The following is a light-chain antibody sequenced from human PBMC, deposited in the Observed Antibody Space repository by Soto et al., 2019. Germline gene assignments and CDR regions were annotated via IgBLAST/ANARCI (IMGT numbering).Light chain of an antibody. V-gene: IGLV2-8*01. J-gene: IGLJ2*01. CDR3: RSYAGSTFVV. Sequence: QSALTQPPSASGSPGQSVTISCTGTSSDVGGYNYVSWYQQHPGKAPKLMIYEVSKRPSGVPDRFSGSKSGNTASLTVSGLQAEDEADYYCRSYAGSTFVVFGGGTKVTVL. CDR2: EVS. CDR1: SSDVGGYNY.